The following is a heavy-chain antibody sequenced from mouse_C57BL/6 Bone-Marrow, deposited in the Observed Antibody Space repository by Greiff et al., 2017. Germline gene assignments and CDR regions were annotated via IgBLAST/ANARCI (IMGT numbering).Heavy chain of an antibody. CDR2: INPNNGGT. CDR3: VEHGNHDY. J-gene: IGHJ2*01. V-gene: IGHV1-26*01. CDR1: GYTFTDYY. D-gene: IGHD2-1*01. Sequence: EVQLQQSGPELVKPGASVKISCKASGYTFTDYYMNWVKQSHGKSLEWIGDINPNNGGTSYNQKFKGKATLTVDKSSSTAYMELRSLTSEDSAVYYCVEHGNHDYWGQGTTLTVSS.